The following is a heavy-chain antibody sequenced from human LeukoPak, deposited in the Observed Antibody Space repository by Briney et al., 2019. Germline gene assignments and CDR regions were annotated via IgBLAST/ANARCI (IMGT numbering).Heavy chain of an antibody. V-gene: IGHV1-69*05. D-gene: IGHD3-22*01. CDR1: GGTFSSYA. CDR3: ARETEYFYDSSGYSPLDY. J-gene: IGHJ4*02. Sequence: SVKVSCKASGGTFSSYAISWVRQAPGQGLEWMGGIIPIFGTANYAQKFQGKVTITTDESTSTAYMQLSSLSSQDTAVDYCARETEYFYDSSGYSPLDYWGQGTLVTVSS. CDR2: IIPIFGTA.